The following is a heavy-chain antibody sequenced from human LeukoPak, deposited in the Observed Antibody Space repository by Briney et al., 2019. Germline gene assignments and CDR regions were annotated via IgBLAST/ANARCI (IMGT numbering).Heavy chain of an antibody. V-gene: IGHV4-34*09. Sequence: SGTLSLTCAVYGGSFSGYYWSWIRQPPGKGLEWIGYIYYSGSTYYNPSLKSRVTISVDTSKNQFSLKLSSVTAADTAVYYCARGFLSGSYYNAPTFDYWGQGTLVTVSS. CDR3: ARGFLSGSYYNAPTFDY. CDR1: GGSFSGYY. J-gene: IGHJ4*02. CDR2: IYYSGST. D-gene: IGHD3-10*01.